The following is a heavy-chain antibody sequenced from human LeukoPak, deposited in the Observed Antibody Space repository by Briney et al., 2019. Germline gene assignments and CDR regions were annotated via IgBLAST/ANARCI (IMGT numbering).Heavy chain of an antibody. V-gene: IGHV3-21*01. D-gene: IGHD6-13*01. Sequence: GGSLRLSCAASGFTFSTYNMNWVRQAPGKRLEWVSSISSSSSYIYYADSVKGRFTISRDNAENSLYLQMNSLRAEDTAVYYCARGEPGKIAATVLDYWGQGTLVTVSS. CDR1: GFTFSTYN. CDR3: ARGEPGKIAATVLDY. J-gene: IGHJ4*02. CDR2: ISSSSSYI.